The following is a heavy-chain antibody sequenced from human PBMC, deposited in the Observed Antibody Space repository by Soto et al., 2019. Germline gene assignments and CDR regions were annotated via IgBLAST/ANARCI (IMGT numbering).Heavy chain of an antibody. CDR2: FDPEDGET. J-gene: IGHJ4*02. CDR1: GYTLTELS. V-gene: IGHV1-24*01. CDR3: ATSTSPRIAAAGPSYYFDY. Sequence: GASVKVSCKVSGYTLTELSMHWVRQAPGKGLEWMGGFDPEDGETIYAQKFQGRVTMTEDTSTDTAYMELSSLRSEDTAVYYCATSTSPRIAAAGPSYYFDYWGQGTLVTVSS. D-gene: IGHD6-13*01.